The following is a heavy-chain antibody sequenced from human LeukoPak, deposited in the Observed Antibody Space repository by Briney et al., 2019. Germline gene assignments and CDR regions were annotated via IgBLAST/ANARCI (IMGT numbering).Heavy chain of an antibody. CDR1: GFTFSSYG. CDR3: ARAVGSRPAFDI. Sequence: GGSLRLSCAASGFTFSSYGMHWVRQAPGKGLEWVAFIRYDGSNKYYADSVKGRFTISRDNSKNTLYLQMGSLRAEDMAVYYCARAVGSRPAFDIWGQGTMVTVSS. J-gene: IGHJ3*02. CDR2: IRYDGSNK. D-gene: IGHD1-26*01. V-gene: IGHV3-30*02.